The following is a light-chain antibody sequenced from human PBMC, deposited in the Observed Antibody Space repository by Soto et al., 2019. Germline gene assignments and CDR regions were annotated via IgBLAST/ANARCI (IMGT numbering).Light chain of an antibody. V-gene: IGLV2-11*01. CDR2: DVS. J-gene: IGLJ3*02. Sequence: QSVLTQPRSVSGSPGQSVTISCTGTSSGVGGYNYVSWYQQHPGKAPKLMIYDVSKRPSGVPDRFSGSKSGNTASLTISGLQAEDEADYYCCSYAGSYSWVFGGGTQLTVL. CDR3: CSYAGSYSWV. CDR1: SSGVGGYNY.